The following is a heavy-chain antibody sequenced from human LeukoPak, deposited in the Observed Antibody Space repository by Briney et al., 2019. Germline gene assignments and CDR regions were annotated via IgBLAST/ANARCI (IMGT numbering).Heavy chain of an antibody. V-gene: IGHV3-33*01. D-gene: IGHD6-13*01. CDR3: ARDPKYSNSWFFDY. J-gene: IGHJ4*02. Sequence: PGGSLRLSCAASGFAFSRSGMHWVRRAPGKGLEWVAVVWYDGSNKHYADSVKGRFTISRDNSNNTLYLQMNSLRAEDTAVYYCARDPKYSNSWFFDYWGQGTLVTVSS. CDR1: GFAFSRSG. CDR2: VWYDGSNK.